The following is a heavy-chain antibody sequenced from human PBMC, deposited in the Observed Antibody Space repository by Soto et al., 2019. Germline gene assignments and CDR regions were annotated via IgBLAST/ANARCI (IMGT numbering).Heavy chain of an antibody. D-gene: IGHD3-10*01. J-gene: IGHJ3*02. Sequence: PGGSLRLSCSASGFTFSSYAMHWVRQAPGKGLEYVSAISSNGGSTYYADSVKGRFTISRDNSKNTLYLQMSSLRAEDTAVHYCVKGWTVLLWSRAPMPDAFDIWGQGTMVTVSS. CDR1: GFTFSSYA. CDR3: VKGWTVLLWSRAPMPDAFDI. V-gene: IGHV3-64D*08. CDR2: ISSNGGST.